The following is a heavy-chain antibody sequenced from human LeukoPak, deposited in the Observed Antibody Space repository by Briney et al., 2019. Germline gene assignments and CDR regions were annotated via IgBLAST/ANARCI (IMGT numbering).Heavy chain of an antibody. Sequence: LGEPLKISCTGSGYSFTSYWIAWLRQMPGKGLEWMGIIYPGDSDTKYSPSFQGHVTISVDKSINTAYLQWGSLETPDTAIFYCARQDGSVMYYFDFWGQGTLVTVSS. CDR2: IYPGDSDT. D-gene: IGHD4-11*01. J-gene: IGHJ4*02. V-gene: IGHV5-51*01. CDR3: ARQDGSVMYYFDF. CDR1: GYSFTSYW.